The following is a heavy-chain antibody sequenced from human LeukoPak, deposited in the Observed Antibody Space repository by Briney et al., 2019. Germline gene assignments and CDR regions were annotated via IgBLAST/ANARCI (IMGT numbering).Heavy chain of an antibody. D-gene: IGHD6-13*01. Sequence: GWALRLSCAASGRTFSSYSMSGVRQAPGKGRYWVAGISASGSRTYYADSVKGRFTIYRENSKNTLYVQMNSLRAEDTAVYYCAKDAAGPEYWGQGTLVTVSS. V-gene: IGHV3-23*01. CDR1: GRTFSSYS. J-gene: IGHJ4*02. CDR2: ISASGSRT. CDR3: AKDAAGPEY.